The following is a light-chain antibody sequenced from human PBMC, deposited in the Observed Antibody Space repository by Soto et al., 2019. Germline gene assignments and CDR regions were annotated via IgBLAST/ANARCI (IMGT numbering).Light chain of an antibody. Sequence: DIPIPQLLSCLFFSVKNRNTITCRASQSIGNWLAWYQQNPGKAPKVLIYDASSLESGVPSRFSGSGSGTEFTLTISSLHPYNSAPNYCQQYHSYFGGGTK. CDR3: QQYHSY. V-gene: IGKV1-5*01. J-gene: IGKJ4*01. CDR2: DAS. CDR1: QSIGNW.